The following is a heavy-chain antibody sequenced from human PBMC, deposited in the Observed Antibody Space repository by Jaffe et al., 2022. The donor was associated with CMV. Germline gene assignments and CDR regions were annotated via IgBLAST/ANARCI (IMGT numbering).Heavy chain of an antibody. CDR1: GGSISSYY. V-gene: IGHV4-59*08. CDR3: ARHGPRGSSPVSFDY. J-gene: IGHJ4*02. D-gene: IGHD1-26*01. CDR2: IYYSGST. Sequence: QVQLQESGPGLVKPSETLSLTCTVSGGSISSYYWSWIRQPPGKGLEWIGYIYYSGSTNYNPSLKSRVTISVDTSKNQFSLKLSSVTAADTAVYYCARHGPRGSSPVSFDYWGQGTLVTVSS.